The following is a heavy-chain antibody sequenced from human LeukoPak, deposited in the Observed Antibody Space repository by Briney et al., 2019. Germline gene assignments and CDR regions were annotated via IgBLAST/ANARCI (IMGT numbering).Heavy chain of an antibody. CDR1: GGSISSSSYY. CDR3: ARDPEAYYYGSGSSYFDY. J-gene: IGHJ4*02. V-gene: IGHV4-39*07. D-gene: IGHD3-10*01. CDR2: IYYSGST. Sequence: SETLSLTCTVSGGSISSSSYYWGWIRQPPGKGLEWIGSIYYSGSTNYNPSLKSRVTISVDTSKNQFSLKLSSVTAADTAVYYCARDPEAYYYGSGSSYFDYWGQGTLVTVSS.